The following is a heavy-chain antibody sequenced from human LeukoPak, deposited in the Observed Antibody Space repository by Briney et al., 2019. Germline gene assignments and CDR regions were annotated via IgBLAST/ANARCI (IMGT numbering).Heavy chain of an antibody. Sequence: GGSLRLSCAASGFTFSSYAMSWVRQAPGKGLDWVSSISGSGGDTYYSDSVRGRFTISRDNSKNTLYLQMNSLRAEDTAVYYCAKMGRYCSGGSCGNWFDPWGQGTLVTVSS. D-gene: IGHD2-15*01. J-gene: IGHJ5*02. CDR3: AKMGRYCSGGSCGNWFDP. V-gene: IGHV3-23*01. CDR2: ISGSGGDT. CDR1: GFTFSSYA.